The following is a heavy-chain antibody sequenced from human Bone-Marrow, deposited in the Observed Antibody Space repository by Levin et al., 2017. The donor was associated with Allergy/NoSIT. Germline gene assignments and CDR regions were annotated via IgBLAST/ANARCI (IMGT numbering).Heavy chain of an antibody. CDR1: GFNFSIYG. CDR3: ARDRTNGIVTSYGMDV. CDR2: ISSSSSNI. Sequence: GESLKISCAASGFNFSIYGMNWVRQAPGKGLEWVSSISSSSSNIYHADSLKGRFTISRDNAKNSPYLQLKSLRAEDTADYYCARDRTNGIVTSYGMDVWGPGTKVTVSS. V-gene: IGHV3-21*04. D-gene: IGHD2-21*01. J-gene: IGHJ6*02.